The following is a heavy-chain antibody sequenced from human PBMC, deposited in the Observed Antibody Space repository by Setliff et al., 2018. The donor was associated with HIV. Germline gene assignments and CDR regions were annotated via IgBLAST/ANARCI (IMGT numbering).Heavy chain of an antibody. J-gene: IGHJ4*02. CDR1: GFSVSNKY. CDR3: AGESTAMGLDN. Sequence: GGSLRLSCAASGFSVSNKYMTWVRQASGKGLEWVSIIYSDDYTYYADSIKGRFTISRDSSKNTLYLQMTSLRAEDTAVYYCAGESTAMGLDNWGPGTLVTVSS. D-gene: IGHD5-18*01. CDR2: IYSDDYT. V-gene: IGHV3-66*01.